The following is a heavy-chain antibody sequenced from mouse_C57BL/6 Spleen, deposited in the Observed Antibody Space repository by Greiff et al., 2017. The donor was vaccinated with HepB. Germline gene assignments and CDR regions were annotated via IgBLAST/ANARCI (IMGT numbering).Heavy chain of an antibody. CDR3: AVYYYGSSPMYAMDY. J-gene: IGHJ4*01. Sequence: VQLQQSVAELVRPGASVKLSCTASGFNIKNTYMHWVKQRPEQGLEWIGRIDPANGNTKYAPKFQGKATITADTSSNTAYLQLSSLTSEDTAIYYCAVYYYGSSPMYAMDYWGQGTSVTVSS. CDR2: IDPANGNT. CDR1: GFNIKNTY. V-gene: IGHV14-3*01. D-gene: IGHD1-1*01.